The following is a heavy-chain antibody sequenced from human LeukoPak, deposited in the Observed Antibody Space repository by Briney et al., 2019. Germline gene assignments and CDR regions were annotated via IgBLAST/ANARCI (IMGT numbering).Heavy chain of an antibody. J-gene: IGHJ4*02. CDR1: GFIFNSYA. V-gene: IGHV3-23*01. Sequence: GGSLRLSCAASGFIFNSYAMAWVRQAPEKGLEWVSSIIDSGSSTYYADSVKGRFTISRDNSKNTLYLQMNSLRAEDTAVYYCAKGSRGNYDYWGQGTLVTDSS. D-gene: IGHD1-26*01. CDR3: AKGSRGNYDY. CDR2: IIDSGSST.